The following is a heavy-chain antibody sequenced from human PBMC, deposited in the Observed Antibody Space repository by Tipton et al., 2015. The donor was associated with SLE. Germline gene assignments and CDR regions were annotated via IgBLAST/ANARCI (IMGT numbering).Heavy chain of an antibody. J-gene: IGHJ4*02. D-gene: IGHD2-15*01. CDR1: GGSFSGYY. V-gene: IGHV4-34*01. CDR3: ATPGYCSGGSCYPALGY. CDR2: INHSGST. Sequence: TLSLTCAVYGGSFSGYYWSWIRQPPGKGLEWIGEINHSGSTNYNPSLKSRVIISVDTSKNQFSLKLSSVTAADTAVYYFATPGYCSGGSCYPALGYWGQGTLVTVPS.